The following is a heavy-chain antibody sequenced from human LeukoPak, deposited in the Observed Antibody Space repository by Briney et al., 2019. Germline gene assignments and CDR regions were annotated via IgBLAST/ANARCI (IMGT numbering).Heavy chain of an antibody. CDR3: ARDLSYDSSSLDY. J-gene: IGHJ4*02. V-gene: IGHV3-7*01. CDR1: GFTFTNYW. CDR2: IRQDGNEF. Sequence: GGSLRLSCAASGFTFTNYWMSWVRQVPGKGPEWVANIRQDGNEFYYVDSVKGRFTISRDNAKNSLCLQMNSLRAEDTAVYYCARDLSYDSSSLDYWGQGTLVTVSS. D-gene: IGHD3-22*01.